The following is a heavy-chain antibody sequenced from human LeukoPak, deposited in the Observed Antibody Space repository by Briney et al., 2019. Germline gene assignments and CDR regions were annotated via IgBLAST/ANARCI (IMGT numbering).Heavy chain of an antibody. Sequence: KPGESLKISCKGSGYSFTSYWIGWVRQMPGKGLEWMGIIYPGDSDTRYSPSFQDQVTISAEQSISTAYLQWSSLKASDTAMYYCARPGAAAADQPLDYWGQGTLSPSPQ. V-gene: IGHV5-51*03. CDR1: GYSFTSYW. D-gene: IGHD6-13*01. CDR3: ARPGAAAADQPLDY. CDR2: IYPGDSDT. J-gene: IGHJ4*02.